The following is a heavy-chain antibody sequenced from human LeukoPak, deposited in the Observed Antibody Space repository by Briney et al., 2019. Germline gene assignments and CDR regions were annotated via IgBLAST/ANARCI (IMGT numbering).Heavy chain of an antibody. D-gene: IGHD3-10*01. CDR3: ARDPDSVTIYFDY. Sequence: SVKVSCKASGGTFISYAISWVRQAPGQGLEWMGGIIPIFGTANYAQKFQGRVTITADESTSTAYMELSSLRSEDTAVYYCARDPDSVTIYFDYWGQGTLVTVSS. CDR2: IIPIFGTA. V-gene: IGHV1-69*13. J-gene: IGHJ4*02. CDR1: GGTFISYA.